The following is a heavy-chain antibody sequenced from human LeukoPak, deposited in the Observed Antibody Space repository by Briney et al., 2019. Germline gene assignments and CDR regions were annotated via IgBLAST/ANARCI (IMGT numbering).Heavy chain of an antibody. CDR3: AKSRIVLVHYFDY. V-gene: IGHV3-30*02. Sequence: GGSLRLSCAASGFTFSSYGMHWVRQAPGKGLEWVAFIRYDGSNKYYADSVKGRFTISRDNSKNTLYLQMNSLRAEDTAVYYCAKSRIVLVHYFDYWGQGTLVTVSS. CDR1: GFTFSSYG. D-gene: IGHD1-26*01. J-gene: IGHJ4*02. CDR2: IRYDGSNK.